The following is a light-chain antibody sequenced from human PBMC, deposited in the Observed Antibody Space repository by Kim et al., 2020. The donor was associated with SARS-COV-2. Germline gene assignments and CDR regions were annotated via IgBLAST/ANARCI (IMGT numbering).Light chain of an antibody. CDR3: AAWDDSLNGVV. V-gene: IGLV1-44*01. Sequence: QSVLTQLPSASGTPGQRVTISCSGSSSNIGSNTVNWYQQLPGTAPKLLIYSNNQRPSGVPDRFSGSKSGTSASLAISGLQSEDEADYYCAAWDDSLNGVVFRGATQLTV. J-gene: IGLJ2*01. CDR1: SSNIGSNT. CDR2: SNN.